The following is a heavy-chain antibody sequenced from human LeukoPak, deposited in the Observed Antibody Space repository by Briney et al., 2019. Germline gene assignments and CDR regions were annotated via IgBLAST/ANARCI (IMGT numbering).Heavy chain of an antibody. J-gene: IGHJ4*02. CDR1: GSSITNYY. CDR3: ARGGMSTYYDSGGYYSY. D-gene: IGHD3-22*01. V-gene: IGHV4-59*01. Sequence: SETLSLTCTVSGSSITNYYWSWIRQPPGKGLEWIGYVSYSGETNFSPSLRSRVTMSVDTSKNHISLKLSSVSAADTAVYYCARGGMSTYYDSGGYYSYWGQGTLVTVSS. CDR2: VSYSGET.